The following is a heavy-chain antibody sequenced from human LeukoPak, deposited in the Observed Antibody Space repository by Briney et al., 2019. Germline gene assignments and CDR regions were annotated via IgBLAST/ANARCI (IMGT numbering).Heavy chain of an antibody. CDR1: GGSISSRAYY. J-gene: IGHJ4*02. V-gene: IGHV4-39*02. CDR3: ARLGYCSSASCGPLDY. Sequence: SETLSLTCTVSGGSISSRAYYWGWIRQPPGKGLEWIGNIYYSGSTYYNPSLKSRVTISVDTSKNHFSLKLNSVTAADTALYYCARLGYCSSASCGPLDYWGQGTLVTVSS. CDR2: IYYSGST. D-gene: IGHD2-2*01.